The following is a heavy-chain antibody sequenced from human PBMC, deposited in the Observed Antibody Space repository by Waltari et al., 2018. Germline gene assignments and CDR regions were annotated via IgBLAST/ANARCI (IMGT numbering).Heavy chain of an antibody. Sequence: EVQLVESGGGLVQPGGSLRLSCAASGFTFRSNWIAWVRQAPGRGLDLVANMNQDGGETYYVDSVMCRFTISRDNARNSLYLQMDSLRDEDTALYYCARDRGWNTLDYWGQGTLVTVSS. CDR3: ARDRGWNTLDY. CDR1: GFTFRSNW. J-gene: IGHJ4*02. V-gene: IGHV3-7*04. D-gene: IGHD6-19*01. CDR2: MNQDGGET.